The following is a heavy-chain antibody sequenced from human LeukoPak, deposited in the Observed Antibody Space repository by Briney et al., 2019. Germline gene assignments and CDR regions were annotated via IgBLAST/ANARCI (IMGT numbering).Heavy chain of an antibody. V-gene: IGHV4-59*01. J-gene: IGHJ4*02. D-gene: IGHD6-19*01. CDR3: ASLYSSGPAVY. CDR1: GGSISSYY. Sequence: SETLSLTCTVSGGSISSYYWSWIRQPPGKGLEWIGYIYHSGSTNYNPSLKSRVTISVDTSKNQFSLKLSSVTAADTAVYYCASLYSSGPAVYWGQGTLVTVSS. CDR2: IYHSGST.